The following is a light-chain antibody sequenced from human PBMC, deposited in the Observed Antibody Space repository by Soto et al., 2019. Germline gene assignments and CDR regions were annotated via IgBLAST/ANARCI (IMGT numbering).Light chain of an antibody. CDR3: CSYTSSSTRV. CDR2: EVS. Sequence: QSALTQPASVSGSPGQSITISCTGTSSDVGAYDFVSWYQQHPDKAPKLMIYEVSNRLSGVSNRFSGSKSVNTATLTISGLQAEDEADYYCCSYTSSSTRVFGTGTKVTVL. V-gene: IGLV2-14*03. CDR1: SSDVGAYDF. J-gene: IGLJ1*01.